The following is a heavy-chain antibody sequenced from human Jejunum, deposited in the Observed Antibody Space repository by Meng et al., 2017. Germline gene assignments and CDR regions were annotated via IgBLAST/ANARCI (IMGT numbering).Heavy chain of an antibody. V-gene: IGHV1-18*01. CDR2: ISADNGNA. CDR3: TRGGMTSETTFFLH. D-gene: IGHD3-3*02. CDR1: GYTFTNYG. Sequence: HVQRVQSGAEVKKAGASVKVSCKASGYTFTNYGINWVRQAPGQGLEWMAWISADNGNAKYAQNLQDRVTLTTETSTTTAYMELRNLRSDDTAVYYCTRGGMTSETTFFLHWGQGTLVTVSS. J-gene: IGHJ4*02.